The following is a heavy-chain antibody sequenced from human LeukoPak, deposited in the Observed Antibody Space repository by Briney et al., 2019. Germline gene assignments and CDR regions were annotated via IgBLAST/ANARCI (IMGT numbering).Heavy chain of an antibody. D-gene: IGHD3-3*01. CDR2: ISAYNGNT. V-gene: IGHV1-18*01. Sequence: ASVKVSCKAFGYTFTSYGISWVRQAPGQGLEWMGWISAYNGNTNYAQKLQGRVTMTTDTSTSTAYMELRSLRSDDTAVYYCARQLAYYDFWSVYYWGQGTLVTVSS. CDR3: ARQLAYYDFWSVYY. J-gene: IGHJ4*02. CDR1: GYTFTSYG.